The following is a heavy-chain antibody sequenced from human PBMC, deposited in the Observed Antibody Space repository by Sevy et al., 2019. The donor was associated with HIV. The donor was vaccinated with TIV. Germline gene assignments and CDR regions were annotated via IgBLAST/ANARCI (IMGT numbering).Heavy chain of an antibody. J-gene: IGHJ5*02. V-gene: IGHV3-33*06. Sequence: GGSLRLSCAASGFTFSNYGMHWVRQAPGKGLEWVAVIWYDGSYKYYADSVKGRSTISRDNTKSTLYLQMNSLRAEDTAVYYCAKTFAIFGVLMSPDFDPWGQGTLVTVSS. CDR1: GFTFSNYG. CDR2: IWYDGSYK. D-gene: IGHD3-3*01. CDR3: AKTFAIFGVLMSPDFDP.